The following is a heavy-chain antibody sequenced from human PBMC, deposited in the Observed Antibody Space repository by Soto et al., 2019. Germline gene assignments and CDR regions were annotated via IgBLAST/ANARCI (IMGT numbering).Heavy chain of an antibody. CDR2: ISGSGGST. Sequence: EVQLLESGGGLVQHGGSLRLSCAASGFTFSSYAMSWVRQAPGQGLEWVSAISGSGGSTYYADSVKCRFTISRDNSKNTLYLQMNSLRAEDTAVYDCAKDAVVVLAANFDYRGQGTLVTFAS. J-gene: IGHJ4*02. CDR3: AKDAVVVLAANFDY. V-gene: IGHV3-23*01. D-gene: IGHD2-15*01. CDR1: GFTFSSYA.